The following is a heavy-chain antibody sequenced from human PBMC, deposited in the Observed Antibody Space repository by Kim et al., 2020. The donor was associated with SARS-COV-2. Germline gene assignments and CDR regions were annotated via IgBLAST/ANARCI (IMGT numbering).Heavy chain of an antibody. V-gene: IGHV3-23*01. CDR1: GFTFSSYA. CDR2: ISGSGGST. D-gene: IGHD3-16*02. Sequence: GGSLRLSCAASGFTFSSYAMSWVRQAPGKGLEWVSAISGSGGSTYYADSVKGRFTISRDNSKNTLYLQMNSLRAEDTAVYYCAKAALYDYVWGSYRHLGVYDDYWGQGTLVTVSS. J-gene: IGHJ4*02. CDR3: AKAALYDYVWGSYRHLGVYDDY.